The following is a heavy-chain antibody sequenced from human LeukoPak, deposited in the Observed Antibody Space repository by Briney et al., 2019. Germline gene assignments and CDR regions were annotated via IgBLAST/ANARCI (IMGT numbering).Heavy chain of an antibody. CDR1: GFTFSDYY. V-gene: IGHV3-11*04. J-gene: IGHJ6*03. CDR2: ISNSGGSI. CDR3: AREVGWSSSWYYYYYYMDV. D-gene: IGHD6-13*01. Sequence: GGSLRLSCAASGFTFSDYYMNWIRQAPGKGLEWVSYISNSGGSIFYADSVKGRFTISRDNAKNSQYLQMNGLRAEDTAVYYCAREVGWSSSWYYYYYYMDVWGKGTTVTVSS.